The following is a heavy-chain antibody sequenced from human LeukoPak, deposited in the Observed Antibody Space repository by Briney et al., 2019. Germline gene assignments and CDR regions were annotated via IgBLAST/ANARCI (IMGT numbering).Heavy chain of an antibody. Sequence: SVKVSCKASGANFSTSSFSWVRQAPGQGREWMGRVIPTLEIAHYAQKFQGRVTITADKSTSTTYMELSSLRSEDTAIYFCARVVYHDSSPYFARSIPTADYWGQGTLVTVSS. V-gene: IGHV1-69*04. J-gene: IGHJ4*02. CDR2: VIPTLEIA. CDR3: ARVVYHDSSPYFARSIPTADY. D-gene: IGHD3-22*01. CDR1: GANFSTSS.